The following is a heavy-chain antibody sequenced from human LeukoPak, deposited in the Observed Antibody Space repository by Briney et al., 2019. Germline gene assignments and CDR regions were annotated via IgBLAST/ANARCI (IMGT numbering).Heavy chain of an antibody. CDR1: GFTFDDYA. D-gene: IGHD3-22*01. J-gene: IGHJ4*02. V-gene: IGHV3-9*01. Sequence: GGSLRLSCAASGFTFDDYAMHWVRQAPGKGLEWVSGISWNSGSIGYADSVKGRFTISRDNAKNSLYLQMNSLRAEDTAVYYCARDQQEGYYDSSGYPDYWGQGTLVTVSS. CDR3: ARDQQEGYYDSSGYPDY. CDR2: ISWNSGSI.